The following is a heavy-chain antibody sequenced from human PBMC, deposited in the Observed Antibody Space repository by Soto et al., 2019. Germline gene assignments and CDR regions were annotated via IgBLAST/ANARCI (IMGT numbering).Heavy chain of an antibody. Sequence: GGSLRLSCSASGFTFSAYAMHWVRQAPGKGLEYVSTISTTGGSTYYADSVKGRFTISRDNSRNTLYLRMSSLRADDTAVYYCVKGDYGGLSDYWGQGTPVTVSS. J-gene: IGHJ4*02. CDR1: GFTFSAYA. V-gene: IGHV3-64D*08. CDR3: VKGDYGGLSDY. D-gene: IGHD4-17*01. CDR2: ISTTGGST.